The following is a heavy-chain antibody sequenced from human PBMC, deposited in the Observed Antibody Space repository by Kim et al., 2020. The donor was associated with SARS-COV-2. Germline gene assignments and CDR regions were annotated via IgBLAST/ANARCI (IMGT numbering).Heavy chain of an antibody. J-gene: IGHJ4*02. V-gene: IGHV1-2*02. CDR1: GYTFTGYY. CDR3: ARDYFTTSGWPIGDDY. D-gene: IGHD6-19*01. Sequence: ASVKVSCKASGYTFTGYYMHWVRQAPGQGLEWMGWINPNSGGTNYAQKFQGRVTMTRDTSISTAYMELSRLRSDDTAVYYCARDYFTTSGWPIGDDYWGQGTLVTVSS. CDR2: INPNSGGT.